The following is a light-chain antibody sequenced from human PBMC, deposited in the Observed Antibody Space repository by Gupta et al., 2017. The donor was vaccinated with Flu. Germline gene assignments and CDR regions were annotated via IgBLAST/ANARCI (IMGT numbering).Light chain of an antibody. CDR2: KDI. CDR3: QSPDSSGTNGV. Sequence: GQTARITCSGDAMTKEYVYWYQQKSGQATVLIIYKDIDRSSGTSERFSGSSSGTTVTLTISGVQTEDEADYFCQSPDSSGTNGVCGGGTKLTVL. V-gene: IGLV3-25*03. J-gene: IGLJ3*02. CDR1: AMTKEY.